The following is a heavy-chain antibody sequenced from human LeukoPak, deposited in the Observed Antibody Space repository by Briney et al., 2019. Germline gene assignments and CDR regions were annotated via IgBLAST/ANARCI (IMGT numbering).Heavy chain of an antibody. J-gene: IGHJ3*02. CDR1: GFTFDDYA. D-gene: IGHD6-13*01. CDR2: ISWNSGSI. CDR3: ARDEPDSSSWYGDAFDI. V-gene: IGHV3-9*01. Sequence: GGSLRLSCAASGFTFDDYAMHWVRQAPGKGLEWVSGISWNSGSIGYADSVKGRFTISRDNAKNSLYLQMNSLRAEDTAVYYCARDEPDSSSWYGDAFDIWGQGTMVTVSS.